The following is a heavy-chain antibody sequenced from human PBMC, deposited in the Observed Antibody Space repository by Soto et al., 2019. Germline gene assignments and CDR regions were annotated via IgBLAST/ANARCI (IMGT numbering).Heavy chain of an antibody. V-gene: IGHV4-39*01. CDR3: ARHQDTSSRYLLPDF. D-gene: IGHD6-13*01. CDR2: IYYSGNA. CDR1: GGSISSRSYY. J-gene: IGHJ4*02. Sequence: QLQLQESGPGLVKPSETLSLTCTVSGGSISSRSYYWGWIRQPPGKGLEWIGSIYYSGNAYYNPSLKSRVAVSVDTSKNQFSLKVTSVTATDTAVYYCARHQDTSSRYLLPDFWGQGTLVTVSS.